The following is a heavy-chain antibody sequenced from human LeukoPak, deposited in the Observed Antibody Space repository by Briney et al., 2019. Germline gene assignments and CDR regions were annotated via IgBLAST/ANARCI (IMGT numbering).Heavy chain of an antibody. V-gene: IGHV4-34*01. J-gene: IGHJ4*02. CDR3: ARGGDYYDSSGYSRFDY. Sequence: SVTLSLTCAVYGGSFSGYYWSWIRQPPGKGLEWIGEINHSGSTNYNPSLKSRVTISVDTSKNQFSLKLSSVTAADTAVYYCARGGDYYDSSGYSRFDYWGQGTLVTVSS. D-gene: IGHD3-22*01. CDR1: GGSFSGYY. CDR2: INHSGST.